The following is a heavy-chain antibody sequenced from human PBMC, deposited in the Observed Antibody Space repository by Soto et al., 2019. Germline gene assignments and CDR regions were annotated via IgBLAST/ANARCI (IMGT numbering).Heavy chain of an antibody. V-gene: IGHV3-21*01. D-gene: IGHD3-3*01. CDR3: ARNMKRSLVEGSGYYYFQH. CDR2: ISSSSSYI. Sequence: EVQLVESGGGLVKPGGSLRLSCAASGFTFSSYSMNWVRQAPGKGLEWVSSISSSSSYIYYADSVKGRFTISRDNAKNSLYLQRNSLRAEDTAVYYCARNMKRSLVEGSGYYYFQHWGQGTLVTVSS. CDR1: GFTFSSYS. J-gene: IGHJ1*01.